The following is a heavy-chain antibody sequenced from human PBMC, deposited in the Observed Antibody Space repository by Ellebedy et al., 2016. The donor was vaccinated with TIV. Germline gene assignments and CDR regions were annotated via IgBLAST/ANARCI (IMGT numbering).Heavy chain of an antibody. CDR3: AREIVVVPAAMPLYYYGMDV. V-gene: IGHV3-48*02. D-gene: IGHD2-2*01. CDR2: ISSSSSTI. J-gene: IGHJ6*02. CDR1: GFTFSSYS. Sequence: GESLKISXAASGFTFSSYSMNWVRQAPGKGLEWVSYISSSSSTIYYADSVKGRFTISRDNAKNSLYLQMNSLRDEDTAVYYCAREIVVVPAAMPLYYYGMDVWGQGTTVTVSS.